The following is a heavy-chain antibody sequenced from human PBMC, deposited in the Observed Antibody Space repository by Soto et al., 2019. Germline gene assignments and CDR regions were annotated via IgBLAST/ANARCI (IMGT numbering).Heavy chain of an antibody. CDR3: ARENRVSREALDI. V-gene: IGHV3-48*01. Sequence: EVQLVETGGGLVQPGGSLRLSCAASEFTFSSYSMNWVRQAPGKGVEWISFMSSTSRTIYYADSVKGRFIISRNHAENSQYLQQDSLRAEDTAVYFCARENRVSREALDIWGQGTMVTVYS. D-gene: IGHD3-3*02. CDR1: EFTFSSYS. J-gene: IGHJ3*02. CDR2: MSSTSRTI.